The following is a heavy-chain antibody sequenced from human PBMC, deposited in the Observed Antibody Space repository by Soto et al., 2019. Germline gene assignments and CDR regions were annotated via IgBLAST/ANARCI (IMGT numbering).Heavy chain of an antibody. CDR3: ARVTINYYGMDV. V-gene: IGHV1-18*01. D-gene: IGHD1-1*01. J-gene: IGHJ6*02. Sequence: ASVKVSCKASGYTFTSYGISWVRQAPGQELEWMGWISAYNGNTNYAQKLQGRVTMTTDTPTSTAYMELRSLISDDTALYYCARVTINYYGMDVWGQVTRVTVSS. CDR2: ISAYNGNT. CDR1: GYTFTSYG.